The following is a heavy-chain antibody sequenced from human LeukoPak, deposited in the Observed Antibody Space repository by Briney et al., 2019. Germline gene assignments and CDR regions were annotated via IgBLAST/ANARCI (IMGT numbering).Heavy chain of an antibody. CDR3: ARDSPDSSSWYYYYGMDV. D-gene: IGHD6-13*01. Sequence: AGGSLRLSCAASGFTFSSYGMHWVRQAPGKGLEWVAVIRYDGSNKYYADSVKGRFTISRDNSKNTLYLQMNSLRAEDTAVYYCARDSPDSSSWYYYYGMDVWGQGTTVTVSS. V-gene: IGHV3-33*08. CDR1: GFTFSSYG. CDR2: IRYDGSNK. J-gene: IGHJ6*02.